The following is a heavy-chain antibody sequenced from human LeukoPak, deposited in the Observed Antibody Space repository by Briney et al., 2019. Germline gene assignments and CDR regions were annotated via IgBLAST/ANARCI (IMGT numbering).Heavy chain of an antibody. CDR3: ARYPRGSGWYSVDY. D-gene: IGHD6-19*01. CDR1: GFTFSSYE. Sequence: VWLGGSLRLSCVASGFTFSSYEMNWVRQAPGKGLEWVSYISISGSSMNYADSVKGRFTISRDNAKKSLYLQMNSLRAEDTAVYYCARYPRGSGWYSVDYWGQGTLVTVSS. CDR2: ISISGSSM. V-gene: IGHV3-48*03. J-gene: IGHJ4*02.